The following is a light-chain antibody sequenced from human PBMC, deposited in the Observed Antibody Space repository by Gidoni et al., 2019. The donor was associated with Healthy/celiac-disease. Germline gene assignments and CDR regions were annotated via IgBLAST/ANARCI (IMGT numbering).Light chain of an antibody. J-gene: IGKJ4*01. CDR1: QSVSSSY. V-gene: IGKV3-20*01. Sequence: ELVLTQSPGTLSLSPGERATLSCRASQSVSSSYLAWYQQKPGQAPRLLISGASSRATGIPDRFSGSGSGTDFTLTISRLEPEDFAVYYCQQYGSSSLTFXGXTKVEIK. CDR3: QQYGSSSLT. CDR2: GAS.